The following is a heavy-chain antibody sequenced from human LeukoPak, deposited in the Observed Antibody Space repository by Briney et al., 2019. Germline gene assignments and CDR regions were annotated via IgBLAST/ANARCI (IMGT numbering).Heavy chain of an antibody. V-gene: IGHV3-30-3*01. CDR1: GLTFDTYA. CDR2: ISYGGSNK. CDR3: ARDSLDYDFWSGYYVPRWYFDY. J-gene: IGHJ4*02. Sequence: GKSLRLSCTASGLTFDTYAMHWVRQAPGKGLEWVAVISYGGSNKYYADSVKGRFTISRDNSKNTLYLQMNSLRAEDTAVYYCARDSLDYDFWSGYYVPRWYFDYWGQGTLVTVSS. D-gene: IGHD3-3*01.